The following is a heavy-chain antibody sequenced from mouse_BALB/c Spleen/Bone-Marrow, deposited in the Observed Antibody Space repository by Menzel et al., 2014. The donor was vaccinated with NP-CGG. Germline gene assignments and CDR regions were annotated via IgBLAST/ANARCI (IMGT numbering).Heavy chain of an antibody. D-gene: IGHD1-1*01. CDR1: GYTFTSYY. J-gene: IGHJ3*01. V-gene: IGHV1S81*02. CDR3: SLLLRSPY. CDR2: IKPSNGDT. Sequence: QVQLQQSGAELVKPGASVKLSCKASGYTFTSYYMYWVKQRPGQGLEWIGEIKPSNGDTNFNEKFKSKATLTVDKSSSTAYMQLSSLTSEDSAVYYCSLLLRSPYWVQGTLVTVSA.